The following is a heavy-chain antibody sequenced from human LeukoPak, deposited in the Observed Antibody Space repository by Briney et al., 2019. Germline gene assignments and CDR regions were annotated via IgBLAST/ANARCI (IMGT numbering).Heavy chain of an antibody. CDR2: ISGDGTIT. V-gene: IGHV3-74*01. D-gene: IGHD6-19*01. J-gene: IGHJ4*02. CDR1: GFTFSSHW. Sequence: GGSLRLSCSASGFTFSSHWMQWARQAPGKGLVWVSRISGDGTITNYADSVKGRFTISRDNSKNTLYLQMNSLRAEDTAVYYCAKDSSGWDGYFDYWGQGTLVTVSS. CDR3: AKDSSGWDGYFDY.